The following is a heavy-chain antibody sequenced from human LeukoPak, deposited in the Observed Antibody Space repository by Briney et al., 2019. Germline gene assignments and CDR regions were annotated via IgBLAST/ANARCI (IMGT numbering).Heavy chain of an antibody. J-gene: IGHJ3*02. V-gene: IGHV4-34*01. D-gene: IGHD6-13*01. CDR2: INHSGSA. CDR1: GGSFSGYY. CDR3: ARTYSSSWYDAFDI. Sequence: SETLSLTCAVYGGSFSGYYWSWIRQPPGKGLEWIGEINHSGSANYNPSLKSRVTISVDTSKNQFSLKLSSVTAADTAVYYCARTYSSSWYDAFDIWGQGTMVTVSS.